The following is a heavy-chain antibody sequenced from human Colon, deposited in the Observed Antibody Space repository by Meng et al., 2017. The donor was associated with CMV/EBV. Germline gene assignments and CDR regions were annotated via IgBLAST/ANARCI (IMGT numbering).Heavy chain of an antibody. V-gene: IGHV3-21*04. CDR2: ISRDGDFI. D-gene: IGHD3-10*01. Sequence: GESLKISCATSGFTFSSYDMAWVRQAPGRGLEWVSSISRDGDFIYYPDSVEGRFSTSRDRSTNILYLHMNSLRVDDTAVYYCARPADGSGNYYSHWGQGTLVTVSS. CDR1: GFTFSSYD. J-gene: IGHJ1*01. CDR3: ARPADGSGNYYSH.